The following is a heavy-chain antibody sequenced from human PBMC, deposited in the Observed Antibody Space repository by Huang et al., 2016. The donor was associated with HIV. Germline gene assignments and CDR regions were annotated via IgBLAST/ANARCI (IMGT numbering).Heavy chain of an antibody. Sequence: QEQLVESGGGVVQPGGSLRLSCATSGFSFSHYGMNWVRQAPGKGLEWVAFISFDGGNKHYADSAKGRFTISRDKSKKRLFLEMNSLRGDDTAFYYCATDLGGYSFDYWGQGALVSVSS. CDR2: ISFDGGNK. D-gene: IGHD2-21*02. V-gene: IGHV3-30*02. CDR3: ATDLGGYSFDY. J-gene: IGHJ4*02. CDR1: GFSFSHYG.